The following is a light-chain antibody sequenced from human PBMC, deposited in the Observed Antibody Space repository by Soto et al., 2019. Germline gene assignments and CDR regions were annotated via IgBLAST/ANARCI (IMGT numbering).Light chain of an antibody. V-gene: IGKV2-30*02. J-gene: IGKJ5*01. Sequence: MTPSPLAKTVTLGPAPSFPCRANHYFVHSDGIAYFSWFQQRPGRSPRRLIYKVSNRDSGVPARFSGSGSGTDFALKISRVEAEDVAIYYCIHGTHWPITFRQGTRVEIK. CDR3: IHGTHWPIT. CDR2: KVS. CDR1: HYFVHSDGIAY.